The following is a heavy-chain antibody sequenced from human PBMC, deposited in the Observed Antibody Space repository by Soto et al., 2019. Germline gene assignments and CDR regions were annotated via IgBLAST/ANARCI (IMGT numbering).Heavy chain of an antibody. Sequence: PGGSLRLSCAASGFTFSSYWMSWVRQAPGKGLEWVAVISYDENSKYYVDSVKGRFTISRDNSRNTLYLQMNGLRAEDTAVYYCVRGGMIAAAGTLSYFDYWGQGAQVTVSS. J-gene: IGHJ4*02. D-gene: IGHD6-13*01. CDR2: ISYDENSK. CDR1: GFTFSSYW. CDR3: VRGGMIAAAGTLSYFDY. V-gene: IGHV3-30*03.